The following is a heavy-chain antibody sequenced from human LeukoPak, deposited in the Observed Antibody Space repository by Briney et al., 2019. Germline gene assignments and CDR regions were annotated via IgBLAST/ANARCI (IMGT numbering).Heavy chain of an antibody. CDR3: ARGDMRSRGYYYYYMDV. Sequence: GASVKVSCKASGGTFSSYAISWVRQAPGQGLEWMGGIIPIFGTANYAQKFQGRVTITADKSTSTAYMELSSLRSEDTAVYYCARGDMRSRGYYYYYMDVWGKGTTVTVSS. CDR1: GGTFSSYA. V-gene: IGHV1-69*06. CDR2: IIPIFGTA. J-gene: IGHJ6*03. D-gene: IGHD6-13*01.